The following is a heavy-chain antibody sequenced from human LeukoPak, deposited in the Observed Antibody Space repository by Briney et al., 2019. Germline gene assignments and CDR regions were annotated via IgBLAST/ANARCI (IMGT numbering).Heavy chain of an antibody. V-gene: IGHV4-59*12. CDR2: IYYSGST. CDR1: GGSISSYY. D-gene: IGHD3-10*01. J-gene: IGHJ4*02. Sequence: SETLSLTCTVSGGSISSYYWSWIRQPPGKGLEWIGYIYYSGSTNYNPSLKSRVTISVDTSKNQFSLKLSSVTAADTAVYYCASWFFHFDYWGQGTLVTVSS. CDR3: ASWFFHFDY.